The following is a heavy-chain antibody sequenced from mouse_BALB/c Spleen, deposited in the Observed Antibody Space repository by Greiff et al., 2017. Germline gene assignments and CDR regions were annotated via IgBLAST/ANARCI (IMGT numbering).Heavy chain of an antibody. CDR2: ISSGGSYT. Sequence: EVKVVESGGGLVKPGGSLKLSCAASGFTFSSYAMSWVRQTPEKRLEWVATISSGGSYTYYPDSVKGRFTISRDNAKNTLYLQMSSLRSEDTAMYYCARHGASAMDYWGQGTSVTVSS. CDR3: ARHGASAMDY. J-gene: IGHJ4*01. CDR1: GFTFSSYA. V-gene: IGHV5-9-3*01.